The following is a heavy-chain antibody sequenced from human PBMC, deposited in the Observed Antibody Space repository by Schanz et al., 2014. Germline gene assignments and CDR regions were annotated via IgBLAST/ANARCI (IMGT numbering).Heavy chain of an antibody. CDR2: ISAYNGNT. D-gene: IGHD3-9*01. V-gene: IGHV1-18*01. Sequence: QVQLVQSGAEVKKPGASVKVSCKASGYTFTSYGISWVRQAPGQGLEWMGWISAYNGNTKYTQKLQGRVTMTTDTSTSTAYTELRSLRTDVTAVYYGARDGADFYDILTEEDYWGQGTLVTVSS. CDR1: GYTFTSYG. J-gene: IGHJ4*02. CDR3: ARDGADFYDILTEEDY.